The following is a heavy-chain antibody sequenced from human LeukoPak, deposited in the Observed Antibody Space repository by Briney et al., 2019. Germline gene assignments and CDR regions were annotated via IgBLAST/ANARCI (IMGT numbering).Heavy chain of an antibody. J-gene: IGHJ4*02. CDR2: ISTGGST. V-gene: IGHV4-4*09. CDR3: ARRRTTGTTGYFDY. Sequence: PSETLSLTCTIPRGSISTYYWSWIRQPPGKGLEWIGDISTGGSTNYNPSLKSRVTISVDTSKNQFSLNLSSVTAADTAVYYCARRRTTGTTGYFDYWGQGSLVTVSP. D-gene: IGHD1-1*01. CDR1: RGSISTYY.